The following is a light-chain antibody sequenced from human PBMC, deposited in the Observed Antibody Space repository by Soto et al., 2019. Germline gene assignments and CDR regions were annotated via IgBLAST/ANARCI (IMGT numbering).Light chain of an antibody. J-gene: IGKJ4*01. V-gene: IGKV3-11*01. CDR3: QPRYSWPLT. Sequence: EIVLTQSPATLSLSPGERATLSCRASQSISASLAWYQQKLGQAPRLLIYDASNRATGIPARFSGSGSGTDFTLTISSLEPEDFAIYYCQPRYSWPLTFGGGPKVDI. CDR2: DAS. CDR1: QSISAS.